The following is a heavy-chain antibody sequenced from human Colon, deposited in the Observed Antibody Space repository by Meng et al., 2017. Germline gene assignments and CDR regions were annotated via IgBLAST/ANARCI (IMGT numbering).Heavy chain of an antibody. Sequence: QGKLRESGPGLVKPSGTLSLTCAVSGGSISSSNWWSWVRQPPGKGLEWIGEIYHSGSTNYNPSLKSRVTISVDKSKNQFSLKLSSVIAADTAVYYCASGRKYCSSTSCYGQFDYWGQGTLVTVSS. V-gene: IGHV4-4*02. J-gene: IGHJ4*02. D-gene: IGHD2-2*01. CDR2: IYHSGST. CDR1: GGSISSSNW. CDR3: ASGRKYCSSTSCYGQFDY.